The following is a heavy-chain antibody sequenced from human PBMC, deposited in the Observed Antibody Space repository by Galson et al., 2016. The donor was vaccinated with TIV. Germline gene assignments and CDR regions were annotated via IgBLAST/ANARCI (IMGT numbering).Heavy chain of an antibody. CDR3: AAVAGSSIDY. CDR2: ISISGDII. CDR1: GFTFSDYF. D-gene: IGHD6-19*01. Sequence: SLRLSCAASGFTFSDYFISWIRQAPGKGLEWISYISISGDIIYYADSVKGRSSISRDNAKNSVYLQMNSLGADDSAVYYCAAVAGSSIDYWGQGTLVTVSS. V-gene: IGHV3-11*04. J-gene: IGHJ4*02.